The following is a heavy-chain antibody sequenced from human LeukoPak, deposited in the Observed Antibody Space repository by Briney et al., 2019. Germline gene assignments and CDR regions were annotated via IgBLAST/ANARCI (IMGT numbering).Heavy chain of an antibody. CDR1: GYTFTSYG. V-gene: IGHV1-18*01. Sequence: GASVKVSCKASGYTFTSYGISWVRQAPGQGLEWMGWVGAFNGNTNYAQKLQGRVTMTTDTSTSTAYMELRSLRSDDTAVYYCARDLDCSGGSCYSGAFDIWGQGTMVTVSS. D-gene: IGHD2-15*01. CDR3: ARDLDCSGGSCYSGAFDI. CDR2: VGAFNGNT. J-gene: IGHJ3*02.